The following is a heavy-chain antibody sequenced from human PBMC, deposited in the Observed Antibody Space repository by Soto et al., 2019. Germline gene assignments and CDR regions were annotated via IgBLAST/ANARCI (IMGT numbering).Heavy chain of an antibody. D-gene: IGHD1-26*01. J-gene: IGHJ4*02. CDR3: ARHRPYSASGHYFDY. CDR1: GYSFSNYW. Sequence: GESLKISCKGSGYSFSNYWIAWVRQMPGGGLEWMGIIWPGDSDTRYSPSFRGQVTISADRSISTAYLQWSSLRAPDTAMYFCARHRPYSASGHYFDYWGQGTVVTVSS. CDR2: IWPGDSDT. V-gene: IGHV5-51*01.